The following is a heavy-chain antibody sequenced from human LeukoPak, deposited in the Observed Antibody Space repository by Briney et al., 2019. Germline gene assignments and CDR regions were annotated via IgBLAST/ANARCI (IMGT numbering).Heavy chain of an antibody. CDR3: ANRTAAPTETTDFDY. CDR2: IYPGDSDT. D-gene: IGHD1-1*01. CDR1: GYKFISNW. V-gene: IGHV5-51*01. J-gene: IGHJ4*02. Sequence: GESLKISCKGSGYKFISNWVGWVRQMPGKGLEWMGIIYPGDSDTRYSPSFQGQVTISADKSINTAYLQWSSLKASDTAMYYCANRTAAPTETTDFDYWAQGPLVTVPP.